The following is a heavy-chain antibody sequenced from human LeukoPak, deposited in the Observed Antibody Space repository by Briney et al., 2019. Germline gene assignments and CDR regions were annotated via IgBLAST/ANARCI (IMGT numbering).Heavy chain of an antibody. CDR3: ASRGYSYGRNFDY. J-gene: IGHJ4*02. V-gene: IGHV4-30-4*08. D-gene: IGHD5-18*01. CDR2: IYYSGST. CDR1: GGSISSGDYD. Sequence: SQTLSLTCTVSGGSISSGDYDWSSIRQPPGKGLEWFGYIYYSGSTYYNPSLKSRVTISVDTSKNQISLKLRYVTAADTAVYYCASRGYSYGRNFDYWGQGTLVTVSS.